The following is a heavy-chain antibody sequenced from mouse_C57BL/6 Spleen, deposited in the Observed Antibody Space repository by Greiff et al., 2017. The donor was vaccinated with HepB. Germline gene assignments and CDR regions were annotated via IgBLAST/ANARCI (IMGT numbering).Heavy chain of an antibody. V-gene: IGHV3-6*01. CDR2: ISYDGSN. D-gene: IGHD1-1*01. CDR1: GYSITSGYY. Sequence: DVQLQESGPGLVKPSQSLSLTCSVTGYSITSGYYWNWIRQFPGNKLEWMGYISYDGSNNYNPSLNNRISITRDTSKNQFFLQLNSVTTEDTATYYCAREGYYGSSYPWYFDVWGTGTTVTVSS. J-gene: IGHJ1*03. CDR3: AREGYYGSSYPWYFDV.